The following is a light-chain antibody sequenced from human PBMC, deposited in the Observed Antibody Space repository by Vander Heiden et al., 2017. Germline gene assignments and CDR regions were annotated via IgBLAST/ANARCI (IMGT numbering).Light chain of an antibody. CDR2: DTA. V-gene: IGKV3-11*01. J-gene: IGKJ5*01. Sequence: IVLTQSPATLSLSPGERATLSCRPSHSVKNYLAWYQQKPGQAPRLLIYDTANRATGIPARFSGSGSGTDFTLTISSLEPEDFAVYYCQQRSNWPPITFGQGTRLEIK. CDR3: QQRSNWPPIT. CDR1: HSVKNY.